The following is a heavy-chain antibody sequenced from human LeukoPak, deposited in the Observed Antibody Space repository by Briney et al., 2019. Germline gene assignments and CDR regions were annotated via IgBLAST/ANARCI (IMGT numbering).Heavy chain of an antibody. D-gene: IGHD5-18*01. CDR1: GFTFSSYS. V-gene: IGHV3-21*01. CDR3: ASGIQLWAYFDY. Sequence: AGGSLRLSCAASGFTFSSYSMNWVRQAPGKGLEWVSSISSSSSYIYYADSVKGRFTISRDNAKNSLYLQMNSLRAEDTAVYYCASGIQLWAYFDYWGQGTLVTVSS. CDR2: ISSSSSYI. J-gene: IGHJ4*02.